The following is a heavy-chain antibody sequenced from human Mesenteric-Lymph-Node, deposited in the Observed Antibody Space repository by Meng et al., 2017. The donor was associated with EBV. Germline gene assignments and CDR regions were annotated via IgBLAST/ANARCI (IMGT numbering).Heavy chain of an antibody. CDR3: VRGLGGSGNYYFDY. Sequence: QVELQGSGLGRGWPSGTLSLTCAVSGASSYTSNWWSWVRQTPGKGLEWIGEVFHSGSTKYNPSLKSRVTISVDKSKNQFSLEVTSVTAADAAVYYCVRGLGGSGNYYFDYWGQGTLVTVSS. CDR2: VFHSGST. J-gene: IGHJ4*02. CDR1: GASSYTSNW. V-gene: IGHV4-4*02. D-gene: IGHD3-10*01.